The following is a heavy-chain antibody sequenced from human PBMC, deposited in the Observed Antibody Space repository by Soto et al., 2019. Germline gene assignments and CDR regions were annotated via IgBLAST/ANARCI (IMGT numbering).Heavy chain of an antibody. CDR3: AREGRVLVPTTVNSDYYYSAMDV. D-gene: IGHD2-8*02. V-gene: IGHV1-69*12. CDR2: IIPRSATS. Sequence: QVQLVQSGAEVKKPGSSVKVSCKASGDTFSTYTITWMRQAPGQGLEWRGGIIPRSATSNYAQKFQGRVTSTADEATSTAYMELSSLRSEDTAVYYWAREGRVLVPTTVNSDYYYSAMDVWGQGTTVTVSS. CDR1: GDTFSTYT. J-gene: IGHJ6*02.